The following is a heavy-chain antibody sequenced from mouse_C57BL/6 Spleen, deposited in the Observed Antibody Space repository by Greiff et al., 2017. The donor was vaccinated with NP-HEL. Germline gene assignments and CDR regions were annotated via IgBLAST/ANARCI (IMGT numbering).Heavy chain of an antibody. V-gene: IGHV5-4*03. CDR1: GFTFSSYA. CDR3: ARVGTTVVATGFDY. J-gene: IGHJ2*01. CDR2: ISDGGSYT. Sequence: DVMLVESGGGLVKPGGSLKLSCAASGFTFSSYAMSWVRPTPEKRLEWVATISDGGSYTYYPDNVKGRFTISRDNAKNNLYLQMSHLKSEDTAMYYCARVGTTVVATGFDYWGQGTTLTVSS. D-gene: IGHD1-1*01.